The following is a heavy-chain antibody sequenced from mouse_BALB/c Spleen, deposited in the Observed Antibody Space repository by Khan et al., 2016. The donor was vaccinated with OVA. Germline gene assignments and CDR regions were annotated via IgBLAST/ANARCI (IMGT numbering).Heavy chain of an antibody. D-gene: IGHD3-3*01. J-gene: IGHJ3*01. V-gene: IGHV1-4*01. CDR3: VRYGTYHRADGWFAS. CDR1: GYTFTSYT. Sequence: QVQLQQSGAELARPGASVKMSCKASGYTFTSYTMHWVKQRPGQGLEWIGYINPSNDYTNYNQNFKDKATLIVDTSSSTAYMQLSSLTSEDYSVYYCVRYGTYHRADGWFASWGQGTLVTGSA. CDR2: INPSNDYT.